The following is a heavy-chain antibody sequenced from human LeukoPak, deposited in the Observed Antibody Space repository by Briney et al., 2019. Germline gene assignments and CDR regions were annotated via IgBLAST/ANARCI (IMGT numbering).Heavy chain of an antibody. CDR3: ARDAPLYYDFWSGYGNWFDP. D-gene: IGHD3-3*01. J-gene: IGHJ5*02. V-gene: IGHV3-21*01. CDR1: GFTFSSYS. CDR2: ISSSSSYI. Sequence: KPGGSLRLSCAASGFTFSSYSMNWVRQAPGKGLEWVSSISSSSSYIYYADSVKGRFTISRDNAKNSLYLQMNSLRAEDTAVYYCARDAPLYYDFWSGYGNWFDPWGQGTLVTVSS.